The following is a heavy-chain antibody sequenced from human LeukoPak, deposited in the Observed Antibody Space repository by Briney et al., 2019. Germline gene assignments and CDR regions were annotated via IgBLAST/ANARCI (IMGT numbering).Heavy chain of an antibody. CDR3: ARDPSYNSYPINYFDY. D-gene: IGHD4-11*01. CDR2: ISAYNGNT. Sequence: ASVKVSCKASGYTFTSYGISWVRQAPGQGLEWMGWISAYNGNTNYAQKLQGRVTMTTDTSTSTAYMELRSLRADDTAVYYCARDPSYNSYPINYFDYWGQGTLVTVSS. V-gene: IGHV1-18*01. J-gene: IGHJ4*02. CDR1: GYTFTSYG.